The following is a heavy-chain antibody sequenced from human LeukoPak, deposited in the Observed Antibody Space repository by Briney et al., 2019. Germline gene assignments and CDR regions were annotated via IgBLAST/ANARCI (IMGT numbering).Heavy chain of an antibody. J-gene: IGHJ4*02. V-gene: IGHV3-30*18. CDR2: ISYDGSNK. D-gene: IGHD5-18*01. CDR3: AKVYPRGYSYGPPDY. CDR1: GFTFSSYG. Sequence: GGSLRLSCAASGFTFSSYGMHWVRQAPGKGLEWVAVISYDGSNKYYADSVKGRFTISRDNSKNTLYQQMNSLRAEDTAVYYCAKVYPRGYSYGPPDYWGQGTLVTVSS.